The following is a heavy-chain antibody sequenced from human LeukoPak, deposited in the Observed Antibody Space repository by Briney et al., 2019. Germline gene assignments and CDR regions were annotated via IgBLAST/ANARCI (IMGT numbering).Heavy chain of an antibody. J-gene: IGHJ4*02. CDR1: GFTFSSYE. V-gene: IGHV3-48*03. CDR3: ARDPPMTYYYGSGSSFDY. D-gene: IGHD3-10*01. CDR2: ISSSGSTI. Sequence: GGSLRLSSAASGFTFSSYEMNWVRQAPGKGLEWVSYISSSGSTIYYADSVKGRFTISRDNAKNSLYLQMNSLRAEDTAVYYCARDPPMTYYYGSGSSFDYWGQGTLVTVSS.